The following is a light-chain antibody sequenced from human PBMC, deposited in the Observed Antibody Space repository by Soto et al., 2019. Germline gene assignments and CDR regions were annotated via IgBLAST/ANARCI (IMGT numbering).Light chain of an antibody. J-gene: IGKJ2*01. CDR3: QQYKTYSRT. CDR2: KAS. CDR1: QSISTW. Sequence: DIQMTQAPSTLSASVGDRVTITCRASQSISTWLAWYQQKPGKAPKILIYKASILESGVSSRFSGSGSGTEFTLTISSLQPDDFATYYCQQYKTYSRTFGQGTKLEI. V-gene: IGKV1-5*03.